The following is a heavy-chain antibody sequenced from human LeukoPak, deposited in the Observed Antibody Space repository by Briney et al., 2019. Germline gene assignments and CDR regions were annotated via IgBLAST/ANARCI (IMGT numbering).Heavy chain of an antibody. CDR2: INHSGST. J-gene: IGHJ4*02. Sequence: SETLSLTCAVYGGSFSGYYWSWIRQPPGKGLEWIGEINHSGSTNYNPSLKSRVTISGDTSKNQFSLKLSSVTAADTAVYYCARGLKGRMTTVTTSWNYWGQGTLVTVSS. CDR1: GGSFSGYY. D-gene: IGHD4-17*01. V-gene: IGHV4-34*01. CDR3: ARGLKGRMTTVTTSWNY.